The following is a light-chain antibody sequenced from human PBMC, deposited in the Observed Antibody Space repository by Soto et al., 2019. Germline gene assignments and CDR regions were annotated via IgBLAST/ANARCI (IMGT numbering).Light chain of an antibody. CDR1: SSNIGNNF. CDR2: DNN. Sequence: QSVLTQPPSVSAAPGQKVTISCSGSSSNIGNNFVSWYQQLPGTAPKLLIYDNNMRPSGISDRFSGSKSGTSATLGITGVQTGDEADYYCGTWDSSLNVVFGGGTKVTVL. J-gene: IGLJ2*01. V-gene: IGLV1-51*01. CDR3: GTWDSSLNVV.